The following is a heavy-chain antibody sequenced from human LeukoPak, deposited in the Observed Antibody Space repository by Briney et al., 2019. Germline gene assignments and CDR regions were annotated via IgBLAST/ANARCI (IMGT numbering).Heavy chain of an antibody. CDR3: ARDGAYCGGDCYSNYYYYMDV. CDR2: IIPIFGTA. Sequence: GASVKVSCKASGGTFSSYAISWVRQAPGQGLEWMGGIIPIFGTANYAQKFQGRVTMTRDTSTSTVYMELSSLRSEDTAVYYCARDGAYCGGDCYSNYYYYMDVWGKGTTVTVSS. V-gene: IGHV1-69*05. CDR1: GGTFSSYA. D-gene: IGHD2-21*02. J-gene: IGHJ6*03.